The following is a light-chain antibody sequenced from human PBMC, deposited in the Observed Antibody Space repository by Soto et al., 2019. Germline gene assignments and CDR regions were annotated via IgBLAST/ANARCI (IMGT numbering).Light chain of an antibody. V-gene: IGLV2-14*01. Sequence: QSALTQPASVSGSPGQSITLSCTGTSSDVGGYNAVSWYQQHPGKAPKLMIFGVNERPSGVSNRFSGFKSGNTASLTISGLQAEDEADYYCASYATGGAYVFGTATKVTVL. CDR2: GVN. CDR3: ASYATGGAYV. CDR1: SSDVGGYNA. J-gene: IGLJ1*01.